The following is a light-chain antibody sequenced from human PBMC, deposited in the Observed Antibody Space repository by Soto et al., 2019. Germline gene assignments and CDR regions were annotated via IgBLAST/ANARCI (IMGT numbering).Light chain of an antibody. J-gene: IGKJ4*01. Sequence: EIVMTQSPATLSVSPGERATLSCRASQSVSGNLAWYQQKPGQAPRLLIYGASTRATGIPARFSGSGSGTEFALTITSLQSQDFAVYYCQQYNDWPPLTFGGGTKVEIK. CDR2: GAS. V-gene: IGKV3-15*01. CDR3: QQYNDWPPLT. CDR1: QSVSGN.